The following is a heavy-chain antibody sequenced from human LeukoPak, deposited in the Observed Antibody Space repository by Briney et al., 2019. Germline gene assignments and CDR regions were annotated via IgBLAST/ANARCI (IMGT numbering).Heavy chain of an antibody. CDR2: INPNSGGT. V-gene: IGHV1-2*02. Sequence: GASVKVSCKVSGYTFTGYYMHWVRQAPGQGLEWMGWINPNSGGTNYAQKFQGRVTMTRDTSISTAYMELSRLRSDDTAVYYCARVPAGPLWEVHRLDYWGQGTLVTVSS. D-gene: IGHD1-26*01. CDR3: ARVPAGPLWEVHRLDY. CDR1: GYTFTGYY. J-gene: IGHJ4*02.